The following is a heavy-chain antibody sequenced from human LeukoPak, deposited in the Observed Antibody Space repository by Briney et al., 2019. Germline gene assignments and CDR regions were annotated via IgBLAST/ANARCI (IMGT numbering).Heavy chain of an antibody. V-gene: IGHV3-30*18. J-gene: IGHJ6*02. Sequence: GGSLRLSCAASGFTFSSYGMHWVRQAPGKGLEWVAVISYDGSNKYYADSVKGRFTISRDNSKNTLYLQMNSLRAEDTAVYYCAKQFSYPYGMDVWGQGTTVTVSS. CDR3: AKQFSYPYGMDV. D-gene: IGHD2/OR15-2a*01. CDR1: GFTFSSYG. CDR2: ISYDGSNK.